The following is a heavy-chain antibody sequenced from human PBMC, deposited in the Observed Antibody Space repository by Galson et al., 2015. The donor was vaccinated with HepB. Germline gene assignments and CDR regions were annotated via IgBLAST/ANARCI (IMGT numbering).Heavy chain of an antibody. CDR3: ARTYYSYGMDV. Sequence: PALVKPTQTLTLTCTFSGFSLTTSGMCVSWIRQPPGKALEWLARIDWDDDEYYSTSLKTRLTISKDTSKNQVVLTMTNTDPVDTATYYCARTYYSYGMDVWGQGTTVTVSS. CDR1: GFSLTTSGMC. V-gene: IGHV2-70*11. J-gene: IGHJ6*02. CDR2: IDWDDDE.